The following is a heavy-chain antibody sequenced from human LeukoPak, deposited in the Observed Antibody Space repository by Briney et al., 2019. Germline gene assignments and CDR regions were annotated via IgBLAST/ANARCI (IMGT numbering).Heavy chain of an antibody. CDR2: NSGSGDST. CDR3: AKDQGYYGSGSYKEYFQH. CDR1: GFTVSGIH. J-gene: IGHJ1*01. Sequence: GGTLRLSCAVSGFTVSGIHINWVRQAPGKGLEWVSANSGSGDSTYYADSVKGRFTTSRDNSKNTLYLQMNSLRAEDTAVYYCAKDQGYYGSGSYKEYFQHWGQGTLVTVSS. V-gene: IGHV3-23*01. D-gene: IGHD3-10*01.